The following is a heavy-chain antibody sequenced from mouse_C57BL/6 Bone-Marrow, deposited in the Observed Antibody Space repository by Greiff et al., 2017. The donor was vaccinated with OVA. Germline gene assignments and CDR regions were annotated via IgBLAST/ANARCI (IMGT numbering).Heavy chain of an antibody. J-gene: IGHJ3*01. D-gene: IGHD2-4*01. Sequence: VQLKQSGPELVKPGASVKISCKASGYSFTDYNMNWVKQSNGKSLEWIGVINPNYGTTSYNQKFKGKATLTVDQSSSTAYMQLNSLTSEDSAVYYSARERLYDSPWFAYWGQGTLVTVSA. CDR2: INPNYGTT. V-gene: IGHV1-39*01. CDR1: GYSFTDYN. CDR3: ARERLYDSPWFAY.